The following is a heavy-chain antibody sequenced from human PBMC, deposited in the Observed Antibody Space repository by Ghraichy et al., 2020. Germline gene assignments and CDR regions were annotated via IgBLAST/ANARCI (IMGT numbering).Heavy chain of an antibody. D-gene: IGHD2-8*01. CDR1: SGSVSSGSYF. V-gene: IGHV4-61*01. Sequence: SETLSLTCSVSSGSVSSGSYFWSWIRQPPGKGLEGIGHIYYRGRTDYNPSLKSRLTITVDTSKNQFSLKLTSVTTADTAVYYCARATNPNYYSYYAMDVWGQGTTVTVSS. J-gene: IGHJ6*02. CDR2: IYYRGRT. CDR3: ARATNPNYYSYYAMDV.